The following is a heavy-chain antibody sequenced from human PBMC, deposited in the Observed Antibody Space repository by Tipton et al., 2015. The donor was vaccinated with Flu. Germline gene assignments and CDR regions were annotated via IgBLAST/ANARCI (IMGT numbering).Heavy chain of an antibody. D-gene: IGHD3-10*01. CDR3: ASPEEVMVRGVIGAFDI. V-gene: IGHV3-30*04. Sequence: SLRLSCAASGFTFSSYAMHWVRQAPGKGLEWVAVISYDGSNKYYADSVKGRFTISRDNSKNTLYLQMNSLRAEDTAVYYCASPEEVMVRGVIGAFDIWGQG. J-gene: IGHJ3*02. CDR1: GFTFSSYA. CDR2: ISYDGSNK.